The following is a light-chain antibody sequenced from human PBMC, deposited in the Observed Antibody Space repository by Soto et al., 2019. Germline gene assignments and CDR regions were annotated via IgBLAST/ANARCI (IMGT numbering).Light chain of an antibody. V-gene: IGKV1-5*03. CDR2: KAS. CDR3: QQYSSSSPYT. CDR1: QSISSW. Sequence: DIEMTQSPSTLSASVGDRATITCRASQSISSWLAWYQQKPGKDPNLLIYKASTLGSGVTSRCSGGGSGTEFTLTISSLQPDDFATYDCQQYSSSSPYTFGQGTKLEIK. J-gene: IGKJ2*01.